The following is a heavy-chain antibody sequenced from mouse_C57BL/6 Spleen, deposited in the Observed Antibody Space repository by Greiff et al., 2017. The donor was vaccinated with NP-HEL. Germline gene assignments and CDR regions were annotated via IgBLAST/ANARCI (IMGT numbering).Heavy chain of an antibody. Sequence: VQLVESGAELVKPGASVKISCKASGYAFSSYWMNWVKQRPGKGLEWIGQIYPGDGDTNYNGKFKGKATLTADKSSSTAYMQLSSLTSEDSAVYFCARKDSNYGGFAYWGQGTLVTVSA. CDR2: IYPGDGDT. CDR3: ARKDSNYGGFAY. J-gene: IGHJ3*01. D-gene: IGHD2-5*01. CDR1: GYAFSSYW. V-gene: IGHV1-80*01.